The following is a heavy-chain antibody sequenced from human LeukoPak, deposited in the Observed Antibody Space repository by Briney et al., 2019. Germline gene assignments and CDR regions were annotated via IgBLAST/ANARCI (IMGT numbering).Heavy chain of an antibody. D-gene: IGHD3-10*01. J-gene: IGHJ6*03. Sequence: SETLSLTCTVSGASINSDWWSWIRQPPGKGLEWIGHIYYSGSSNYNPSLMSRVTISVDTSKNHFSLKLNSVTAADTAVYYCARAIYYYGSGSRRGVYCKHYMDVWGKGSTVTVSS. V-gene: IGHV4-59*01. CDR1: GASINSDW. CDR2: IYYSGSS. CDR3: ARAIYYYGSGSRRGVYCKHYMDV.